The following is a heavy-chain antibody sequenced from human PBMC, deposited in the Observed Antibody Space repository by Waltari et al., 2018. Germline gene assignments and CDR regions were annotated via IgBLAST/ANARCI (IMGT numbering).Heavy chain of an antibody. CDR1: GFTISRFW. V-gene: IGHV3-7*01. Sequence: EAQLVQSGGGLVQPGGSLTLSCAASGFTISRFWVTWIRQAPGEGLQWVAHIGPDGSDKYFADSVKGRFTISRDNAENSLLLQMSSLRVEDTALYYCVGWNDPINSWGQGTLVAVSS. D-gene: IGHD1-1*01. CDR3: VGWNDPINS. CDR2: IGPDGSDK. J-gene: IGHJ4*02.